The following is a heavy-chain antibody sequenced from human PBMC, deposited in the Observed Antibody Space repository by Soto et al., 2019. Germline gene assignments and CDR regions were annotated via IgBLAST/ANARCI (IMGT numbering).Heavy chain of an antibody. CDR2: IIPIFGTA. V-gene: IGHV1-69*13. CDR3: ARDSSYYDSSGYYLTPQLYFDY. CDR1: GGTFSSYA. J-gene: IGHJ4*02. Sequence: SVKVSCKASGGTFSSYAISWVRQAPGQGLEWMGGIIPIFGTANYAQKFQGRVTITADESTSTAYMELSSLRSEDTAVYYCARDSSYYDSSGYYLTPQLYFDYWGQGTLVTVSS. D-gene: IGHD3-22*01.